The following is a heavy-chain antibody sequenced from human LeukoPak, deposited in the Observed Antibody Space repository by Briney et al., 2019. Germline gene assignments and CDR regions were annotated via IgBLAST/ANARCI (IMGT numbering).Heavy chain of an antibody. D-gene: IGHD5-24*01. CDR2: ISGSGDTT. V-gene: IGHV3-23*01. J-gene: IGHJ4*02. CDR3: ARSRDGYKRFDS. CDR1: GLTFSSYA. Sequence: GESLRLSCAASGLTFSSYAMTWVRQAPGKGLEWVSVISGSGDTTYYADSVKGRFTISRDNSKNTLYLQMNSLRAEDTAVYFCARSRDGYKRFDSWGQGTLVTVSS.